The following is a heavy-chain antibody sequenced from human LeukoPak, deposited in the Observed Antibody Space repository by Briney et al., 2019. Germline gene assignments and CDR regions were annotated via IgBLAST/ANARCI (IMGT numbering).Heavy chain of an antibody. V-gene: IGHV1-8*01. J-gene: IGHJ4*02. CDR2: MNPNSGNI. CDR3: ARGDRQAGGSYGN. CDR1: GYTFTSYD. D-gene: IGHD1-26*01. Sequence: GASVKVSCKASGYTFTSYDINWVRQATGQGLEWMGWMNPNSGNIGYAQKFQGRVTMTRNTSISTAYMELSSLRSEDTAVYYCARGDRQAGGSYGNWGQGTLVTVSS.